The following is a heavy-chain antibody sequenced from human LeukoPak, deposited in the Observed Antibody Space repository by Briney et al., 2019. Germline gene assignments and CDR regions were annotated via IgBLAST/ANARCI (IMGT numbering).Heavy chain of an antibody. V-gene: IGHV4-31*03. CDR2: INYSGST. CDR1: GGSISSGGHY. CDR3: ASFLIAVAGIRNYFDY. Sequence: PSQTLSLTCTDSGGSISSGGHYWSWIRQRPGKGLERIGYINYSGSTYYNPSLKSRVSISLDTSQNHFSLRLSSVTAADTAVYYCASFLIAVAGIRNYFDYWGQGTLVTVSS. J-gene: IGHJ4*02. D-gene: IGHD6-19*01.